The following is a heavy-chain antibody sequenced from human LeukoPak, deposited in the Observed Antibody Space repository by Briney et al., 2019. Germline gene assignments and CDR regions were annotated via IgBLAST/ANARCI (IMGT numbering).Heavy chain of an antibody. CDR1: GFTFSSYA. V-gene: IGHV3-30-3*01. J-gene: IGHJ1*01. Sequence: GRSLRLSCAASGFTFSSYAMHWVRQAPGKGLEWVAVISYDGSNKYYADSVKGRFTISRDNSKNTLYLQMNSLRAEDTAVYYCVSGGIVRAEYFQHWGQGTPVTVSS. D-gene: IGHD1-26*01. CDR3: VSGGIVRAEYFQH. CDR2: ISYDGSNK.